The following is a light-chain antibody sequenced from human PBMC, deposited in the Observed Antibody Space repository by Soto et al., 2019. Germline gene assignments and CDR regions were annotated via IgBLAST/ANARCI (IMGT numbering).Light chain of an antibody. V-gene: IGKV1-39*01. CDR1: QPIRAY. CDR2: AAA. J-gene: IGKJ3*01. Sequence: DIQMTQSPSSLSASVGDRVTVTCRASQPIRAYLHWYRHQPGRAPELLIYAAATLQSGVPSRFNGSGSGTDFTLTISRLQPEDFATYYCQQSYSTPFTFGHGTKVDVK. CDR3: QQSYSTPFT.